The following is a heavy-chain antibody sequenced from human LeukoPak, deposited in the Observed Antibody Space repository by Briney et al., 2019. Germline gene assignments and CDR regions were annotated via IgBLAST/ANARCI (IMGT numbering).Heavy chain of an antibody. V-gene: IGHV4-39*02. CDR2: IYYSGST. CDR1: GGSISSSSYY. CDR3: ARDSSGWFPGMDV. J-gene: IGHJ6*02. Sequence: SETLSLTCTVSGGSISSSSYYWGWIRQPPGKGLEWIGSIYYSGSTYYNPSLKSRVTISVDTSKNQFSLKLSSVTAADTAVYYCARDSSGWFPGMDVWGQGTTVTVSS. D-gene: IGHD6-19*01.